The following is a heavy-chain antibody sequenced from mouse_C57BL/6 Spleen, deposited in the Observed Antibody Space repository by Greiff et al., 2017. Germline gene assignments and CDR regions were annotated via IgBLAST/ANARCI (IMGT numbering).Heavy chain of an antibody. CDR2: ISYDGSN. CDR1: GYSITSGYY. CDR3: ARGRDYYGSSYAFAY. D-gene: IGHD1-1*01. V-gene: IGHV3-6*01. J-gene: IGHJ3*01. Sequence: EVQLQESGPGLVKPSQSLSLTCSVTGYSITSGYYWNWIRQFPGNKLEWMGYISYDGSNNYNPSLKNRISITRDTSNNLFFLKLNCVTTEDTATYYCARGRDYYGSSYAFAYWGQGTLVTVSA.